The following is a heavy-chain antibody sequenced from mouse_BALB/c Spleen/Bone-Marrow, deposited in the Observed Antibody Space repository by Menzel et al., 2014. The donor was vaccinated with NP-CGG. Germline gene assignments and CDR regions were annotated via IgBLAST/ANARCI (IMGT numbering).Heavy chain of an antibody. CDR1: GYIFTDYW. Sequence: QVQQKESGAERVMPGASMKMSCKASGYIFTDYWMHWVKQRPGQGLEGIGAIGTSDSSTTYNQNYKGKSTLTVDESSXTAYMQLNSLTSEDSAVYYCEGRGMIKEAWFAYWGQGTLVTVSA. D-gene: IGHD2-4*01. CDR2: IGTSDSST. V-gene: IGHV1-69*01. J-gene: IGHJ3*01. CDR3: EGRGMIKEAWFAY.